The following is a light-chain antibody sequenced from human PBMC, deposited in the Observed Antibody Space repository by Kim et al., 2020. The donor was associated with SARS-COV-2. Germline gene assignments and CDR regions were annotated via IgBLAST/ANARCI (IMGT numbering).Light chain of an antibody. V-gene: IGLV3-9*01. Sequence: SYELTQPLSVSVALGQTARLTCGGNNIQTLNVHWYRQKPGQAPVLVMYKDSKRPSGIPERFSGSNSGNTATLTISRAQADDEADYFCQVWDSGTRVFGGG. CDR1: NIQTLN. CDR2: KDS. CDR3: QVWDSGTRV. J-gene: IGLJ3*02.